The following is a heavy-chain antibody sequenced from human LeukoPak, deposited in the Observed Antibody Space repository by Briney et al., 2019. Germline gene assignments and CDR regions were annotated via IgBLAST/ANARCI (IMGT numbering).Heavy chain of an antibody. CDR3: ARGVPKRGSGSFNWFDP. D-gene: IGHD3-10*01. V-gene: IGHV3-48*03. CDR1: GFTFSSYE. Sequence: PGGSLRFSCAASGFTFSSYEMNWVRQAPGKGLEWVSYISSSGSTIYYADSVKGRFTISRDNAKNSLYLQMNSLRAEDTAVYYCARGVPKRGSGSFNWFDPWGQGTLVTVSS. CDR2: ISSSGSTI. J-gene: IGHJ5*02.